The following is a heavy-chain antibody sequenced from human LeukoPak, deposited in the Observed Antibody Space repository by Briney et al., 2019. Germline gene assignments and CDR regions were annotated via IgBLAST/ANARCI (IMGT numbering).Heavy chain of an antibody. D-gene: IGHD3-22*01. CDR3: ARVRAYDSSGYYYVEWFDP. Sequence: SETLSLTCTASGGSISSYYWSWIRQPPGKGLEWIGYIYYSGSTNYNPSLKSRVTISVDTSKNQFSLKLSSVTAADTAVYYCARVRAYDSSGYYYVEWFDPWGQGTLVTVSS. CDR1: GGSISSYY. CDR2: IYYSGST. J-gene: IGHJ5*02. V-gene: IGHV4-59*01.